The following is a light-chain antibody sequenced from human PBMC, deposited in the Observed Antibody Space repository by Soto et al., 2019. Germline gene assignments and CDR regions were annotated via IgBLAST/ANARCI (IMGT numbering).Light chain of an antibody. J-gene: IGKJ3*01. V-gene: IGKV1-6*01. CDR1: QGIRSD. Sequence: IQMTQSPSSLSASVGDRVTITCRASQGIRSDLGWYHQPPGKAPKLLIYGASSLQSGVPSRFNGSVSGTVFTLTISSLQPEDFGTYFCLQDYDYPLTFGPGTKVDVK. CDR2: GAS. CDR3: LQDYDYPLT.